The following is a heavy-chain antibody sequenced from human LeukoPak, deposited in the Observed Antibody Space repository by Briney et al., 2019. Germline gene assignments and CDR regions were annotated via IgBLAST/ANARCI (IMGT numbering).Heavy chain of an antibody. D-gene: IGHD3-22*01. CDR2: ISYDGSNK. V-gene: IGHV3-30*04. CDR1: GFTFSNYA. CDR3: ARSADSSGYFREITLYYFDY. J-gene: IGHJ4*02. Sequence: GGSLRLSCAASGFTFSNYAMHWVRQAPGKGLEWVAVISYDGSNKYYADSVKGRFTISRDNSKNTLYLQMNSLRAEDTAVYYCARSADSSGYFREITLYYFDYWGQGTLVTVSS.